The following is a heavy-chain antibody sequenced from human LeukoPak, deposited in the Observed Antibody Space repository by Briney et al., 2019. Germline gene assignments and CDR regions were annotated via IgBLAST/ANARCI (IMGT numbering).Heavy chain of an antibody. V-gene: IGHV3-23*01. CDR1: GFTFSSYA. Sequence: PGGSLRLSCAASGFTFSSYAMSWVRQAPGKGLEWVSTISGSGGSTYYADSVKGRFTISRDNSKNTLYLQMNSLGAEDTAVYYCARGGSSGYYIHVDYWGQGTLVTVSS. CDR2: ISGSGGST. J-gene: IGHJ4*02. CDR3: ARGGSSGYYIHVDY. D-gene: IGHD3-22*01.